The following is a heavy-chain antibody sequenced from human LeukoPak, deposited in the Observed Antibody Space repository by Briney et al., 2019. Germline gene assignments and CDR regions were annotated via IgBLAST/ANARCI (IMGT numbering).Heavy chain of an antibody. CDR1: GFTFSDYW. CDR2: IKPDGSEK. J-gene: IGHJ5*02. Sequence: GGSLRLSCTASGFTFSDYWMTWVRQAPGKGLEWVAYIKPDGSEKSYVDSVKGRFTISRDNAKNSLYLQMNSLRAEDTAVYSCARGHWFDPWGQGTLVTVSS. V-gene: IGHV3-7*03. CDR3: ARGHWFDP.